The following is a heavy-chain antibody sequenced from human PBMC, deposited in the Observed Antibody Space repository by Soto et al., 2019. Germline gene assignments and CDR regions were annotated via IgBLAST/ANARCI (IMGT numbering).Heavy chain of an antibody. D-gene: IGHD3-10*01. CDR2: IKSKTDGGTT. CDR3: TTGLYGSGSFFDAFDI. V-gene: IGHV3-15*01. Sequence: GGSLRLSCAASGFTFSNAWMSWVRQAPGKGLEWVGRIKSKTDGGTTDYAAPVKGRFTISRDDSKNTLYLQMNSLKTEDTAVYYCTTGLYGSGSFFDAFDIWGQGTMVTVSS. CDR1: GFTFSNAW. J-gene: IGHJ3*02.